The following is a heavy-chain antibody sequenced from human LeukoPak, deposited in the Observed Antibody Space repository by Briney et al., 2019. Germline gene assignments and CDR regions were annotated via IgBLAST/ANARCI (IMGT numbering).Heavy chain of an antibody. Sequence: GGSLRLSCVASGFTSNNYAMTWVRQAPGKGLEWVSAISGSGYSTYYADSVKGRFTISRDNSKNTLYLQMNSLRAEDTAVYYCAKNVDTGTSMIDYWGQGTLVTVSS. CDR3: AKNVDTGTSMIDY. D-gene: IGHD5-18*01. V-gene: IGHV3-23*01. CDR2: ISGSGYST. CDR1: GFTSNNYA. J-gene: IGHJ4*02.